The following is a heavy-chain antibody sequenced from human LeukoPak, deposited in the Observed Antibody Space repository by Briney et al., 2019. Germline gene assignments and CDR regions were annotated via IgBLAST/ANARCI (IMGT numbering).Heavy chain of an antibody. V-gene: IGHV1-46*01. Sequence: ASVKVSCKASGYTFTSYYMHWVRQAPGQGLEWMGIINPSGGSTSYAQKFQGRVTMTRDMSTSTVYMELSSLRPEDTAVYYCGGSGVAGTGSFDYWGQGTLVTVSS. CDR3: GGSGVAGTGSFDY. J-gene: IGHJ4*02. CDR1: GYTFTSYY. D-gene: IGHD6-19*01. CDR2: INPSGGST.